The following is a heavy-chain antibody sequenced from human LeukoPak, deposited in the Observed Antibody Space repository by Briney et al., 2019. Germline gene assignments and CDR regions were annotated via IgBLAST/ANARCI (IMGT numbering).Heavy chain of an antibody. Sequence: ASVKVSCKASGYTFTSYYMHWVRQAPGQGLEWMGIINPSGGSTSYAQKFQGRVTITADESTSTAYMELSSLRSEDTAVYYCARDLTGYYYYYGMDVWGQGTTVTVSS. CDR1: GYTFTSYY. V-gene: IGHV1-46*01. J-gene: IGHJ6*02. CDR2: INPSGGST. D-gene: IGHD7-27*01. CDR3: ARDLTGYYYYYGMDV.